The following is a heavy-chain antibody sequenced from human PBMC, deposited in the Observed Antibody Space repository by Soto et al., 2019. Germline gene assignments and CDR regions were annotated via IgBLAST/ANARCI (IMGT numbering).Heavy chain of an antibody. CDR1: GFTFSSYA. J-gene: IGHJ5*02. V-gene: IGHV3-30-3*01. CDR3: ARDGRGYYDSSGYYYPFNWFDP. Sequence: GGSLRLSCAASGFTFSSYAMHWVRQAPGKGLEWVAVISYDGSNKYYADSVKGRFTISRDNSKNTLYLQMNSLRAEDTAVYYCARDGRGYYDSSGYYYPFNWFDPWGQGTLVTVSS. CDR2: ISYDGSNK. D-gene: IGHD3-22*01.